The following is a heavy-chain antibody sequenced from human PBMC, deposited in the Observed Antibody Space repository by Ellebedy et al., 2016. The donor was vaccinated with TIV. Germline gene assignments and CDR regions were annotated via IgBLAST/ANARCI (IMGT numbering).Heavy chain of an antibody. J-gene: IGHJ6*03. CDR3: AREVRSTGRDFWSGYAFYYYYMDV. D-gene: IGHD3-3*01. CDR1: GGSFSGYY. CDR2: INHSGST. V-gene: IGHV4-34*01. Sequence: SETLSLXCAVYGGSFSGYYWSWIRQPPGKGLEWIGEINHSGSTNYNPSLKSRVAISVDTSKNQFSLKLSSVTAADTAVYYCAREVRSTGRDFWSGYAFYYYYMDVWGKGTTVTVSS.